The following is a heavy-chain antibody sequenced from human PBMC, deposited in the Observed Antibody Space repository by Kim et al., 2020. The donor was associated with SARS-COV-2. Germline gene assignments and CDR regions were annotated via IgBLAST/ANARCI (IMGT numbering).Heavy chain of an antibody. V-gene: IGHV4-39*01. CDR3: ASTDGSDAFDI. CDR2: T. Sequence: TYYNPSLKSRVTISVDTSKNQCSLKLSSVTAADTAVYYCASTDGSDAFDIWGQGTMVTVSS. J-gene: IGHJ3*02. D-gene: IGHD5-12*01.